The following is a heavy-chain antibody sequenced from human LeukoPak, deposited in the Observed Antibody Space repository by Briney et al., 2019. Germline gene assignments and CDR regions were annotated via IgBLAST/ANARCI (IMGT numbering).Heavy chain of an antibody. CDR1: GGSISSYY. V-gene: IGHV4-59*01. J-gene: IGHJ5*02. D-gene: IGHD6-13*01. CDR3: ARSDSSTYAGRFDP. CDR2: IYYIGST. Sequence: ASETLSLTCTVSGGSISSYYWSWIRQPPGKGLEWIGYIYYIGSTNYNPSLKRRVTMSVDTSKNQFSLKLSSVAAADTAVYYCARSDSSTYAGRFDPWGQGTLVTVSS.